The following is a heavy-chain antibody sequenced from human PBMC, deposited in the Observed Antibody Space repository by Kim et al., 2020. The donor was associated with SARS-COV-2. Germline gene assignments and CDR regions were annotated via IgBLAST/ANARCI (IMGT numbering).Heavy chain of an antibody. V-gene: IGHV3-74*01. J-gene: IGHJ4*02. CDR1: GFTLSNYW. CDR2: ISSDGSSI. D-gene: IGHD1-1*01. Sequence: GGSLRLSCAASGFTLSNYWVHGVRQVPGEGLVWVSRISSDGSSITYADSVRGRLTVYRDNPKNTVYLQMVSRRVEDTGVNYCGRDRAGGTHLDVWGQG. CDR3: GRDRAGGTHLDV.